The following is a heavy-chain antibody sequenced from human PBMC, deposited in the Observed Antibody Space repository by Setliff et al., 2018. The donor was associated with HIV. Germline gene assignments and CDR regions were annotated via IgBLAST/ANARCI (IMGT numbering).Heavy chain of an antibody. CDR3: ARVWFGELSSGFDY. Sequence: PSETLSLTCAVYGGSFSGYDWSWIRQPPGKGLEWIGEINHSGSTNYNPSLKSRVTISVDTSKNQFSLRLTSVTAADTAVYYCARVWFGELSSGFDYWGQGTLVTVSS. J-gene: IGHJ4*02. D-gene: IGHD3-10*01. V-gene: IGHV4-34*01. CDR2: INHSGST. CDR1: GGSFSGYD.